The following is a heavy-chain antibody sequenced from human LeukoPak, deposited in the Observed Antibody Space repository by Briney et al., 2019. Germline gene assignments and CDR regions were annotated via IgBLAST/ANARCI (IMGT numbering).Heavy chain of an antibody. J-gene: IGHJ4*02. CDR1: GFTFSSYW. CDR2: IREDGNEK. CDR3: ARGEYSSSHFDS. V-gene: IGHV3-7*01. D-gene: IGHD6-13*01. Sequence: GGSLRLSCSASGFTFSSYWMSWVRQTTGKGLECVAKIREDGNEKFYVDSVKGRFTISRDNAKNSVYLQMNSLRVEDTAVYFCARGEYSSSHFDSWGQGTLVTVSS.